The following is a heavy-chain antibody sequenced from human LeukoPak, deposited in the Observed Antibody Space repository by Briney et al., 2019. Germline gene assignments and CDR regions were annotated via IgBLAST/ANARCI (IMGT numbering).Heavy chain of an antibody. V-gene: IGHV1-3*01. CDR3: ARVRLEAAAFDI. Sequence: ASVKVSCKASGYTFTSYAMDWVRQAPGQRLEWMGWINAGNGNTKYSQKFQGRVTITRDTSASTAYMELSSLRSEDTAVYYCARVRLEAAAFDIWGQGTMVTVSS. J-gene: IGHJ3*02. CDR1: GYTFTSYA. CDR2: INAGNGNT. D-gene: IGHD1-1*01.